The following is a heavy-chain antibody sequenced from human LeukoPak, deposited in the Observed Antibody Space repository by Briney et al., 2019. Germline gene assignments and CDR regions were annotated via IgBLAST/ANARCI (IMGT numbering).Heavy chain of an antibody. J-gene: IGHJ4*02. CDR2: ISGSGGGT. D-gene: IGHD3-22*01. CDR1: GIILSNYG. CDR3: AKRGVVIRVILVGFHKEAYYFDS. V-gene: IGHV3-23*01. Sequence: GGSLRLSCAVSGIILSNYGMSWVRQAPGKGLEWVAGISGSGGGTKYADSVKGRFTISRDNPKNTLYLQMNSLRAEDTAMYFCAKRGVVIRVILVGFHKEAYYFDSWGQGALVTVSS.